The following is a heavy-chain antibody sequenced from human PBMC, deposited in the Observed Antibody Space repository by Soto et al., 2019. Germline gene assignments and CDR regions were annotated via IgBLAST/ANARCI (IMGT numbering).Heavy chain of an antibody. V-gene: IGHV3-23*01. J-gene: IGHJ4*01. CDR2: ISGSGDTT. CDR3: AKDMKYNWNDDDY. CDR1: GFPFSRYA. Sequence: EVHLLESGGGLVQPGGSLRLSCAGSGFPFSRYAMSWVRQAPGQGLEWVSAISGSGDTTYYADSVKGRFTISRDNSKNTLYLTMNSLSVEDTAVYYCAKDMKYNWNDDDYWGHGILVTVSS. D-gene: IGHD1-20*01.